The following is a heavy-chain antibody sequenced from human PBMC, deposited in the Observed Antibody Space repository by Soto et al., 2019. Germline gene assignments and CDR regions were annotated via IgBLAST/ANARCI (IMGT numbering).Heavy chain of an antibody. D-gene: IGHD3-10*01. CDR3: ARGRDYGSGSYEGFDY. CDR1: GGSFSGYY. CDR2: INHSGST. J-gene: IGHJ4*02. V-gene: IGHV4-34*01. Sequence: DTLSLTFAVYGGSFSGYYWSWIRHPPWKGLEWIGEINHSGSTNYNPSLKSGVTISVDTSKNQFSLKLSSVTEADTAVYYCARGRDYGSGSYEGFDYWGQGTLVTVSS.